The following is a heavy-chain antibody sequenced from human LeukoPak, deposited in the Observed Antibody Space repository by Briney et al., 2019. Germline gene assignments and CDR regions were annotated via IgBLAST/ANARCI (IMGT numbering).Heavy chain of an antibody. CDR3: ARGRLVLRFLEWSLIAHWFDS. CDR1: GGSINSYY. J-gene: IGHJ5*01. Sequence: PSETLSLTCTVSGGSINSYYWSWIRQPPGKGLEWIGYIYYSGSTNYNPSFNSRVTISVDTSENQFSLKLSSVTAADTAVYYCARGRLVLRFLEWSLIAHWFDSWGQGTLVTVSS. D-gene: IGHD3-3*01. V-gene: IGHV4-59*01. CDR2: IYYSGST.